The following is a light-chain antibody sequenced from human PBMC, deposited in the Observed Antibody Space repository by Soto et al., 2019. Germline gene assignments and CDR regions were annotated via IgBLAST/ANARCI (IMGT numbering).Light chain of an antibody. Sequence: QSVLTQPLSVSAAPGQRVSISCSGGSSNIGKNSVSWYQQLPATAPKLLIYDDHQRPSGIPDRFSASKSGTSATLDITGLQPADEADYYCATWDLTLSAGVLFGGGTKLTVL. CDR2: DDH. CDR1: SSNIGKNS. V-gene: IGLV1-51*01. J-gene: IGLJ2*01. CDR3: ATWDLTLSAGVL.